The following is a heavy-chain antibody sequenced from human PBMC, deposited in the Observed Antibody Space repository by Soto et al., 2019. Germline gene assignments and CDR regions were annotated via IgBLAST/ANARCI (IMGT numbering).Heavy chain of an antibody. J-gene: IGHJ4*02. CDR2: IYYSGST. CDR3: ARHSGYYDSSDFDY. Sequence: SETLSLTCTVSGGSISSSSYYWGWIRQPPGKGLEWIGSIYYSGSTYYNPSLKSRVTISVDTSKNQFSLKLSSVTAADTAVYYCARHSGYYDSSDFDYWGQGTLVTVSS. CDR1: GGSISSSSYY. V-gene: IGHV4-39*01. D-gene: IGHD3-22*01.